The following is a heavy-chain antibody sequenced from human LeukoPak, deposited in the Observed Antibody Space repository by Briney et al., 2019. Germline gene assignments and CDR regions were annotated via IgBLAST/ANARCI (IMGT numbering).Heavy chain of an antibody. J-gene: IGHJ4*02. CDR1: GFTFSSYA. Sequence: GGSLRLSCAASGFTFSSYAMHWVRQAPAKGLEWVAVISYDGSNKYYADSVKGRFTISRDNSKNTLYLQVNSLRAEDTAVYYCGSVSYGESDYWGQGTLVTVSS. D-gene: IGHD5-18*01. CDR2: ISYDGSNK. CDR3: GSVSYGESDY. V-gene: IGHV3-30*04.